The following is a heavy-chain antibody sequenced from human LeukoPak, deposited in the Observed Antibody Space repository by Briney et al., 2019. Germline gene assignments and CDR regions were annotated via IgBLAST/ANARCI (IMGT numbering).Heavy chain of an antibody. J-gene: IGHJ4*02. Sequence: PGGSLRLSCAASGFTFNSYDMTWVRQAPGKGLELVSSIISSISYIYYADSVKGRFTISRDNAKNSLYLQMNSLRAEDTAVYYCARGSTNGVCFDYWGQGTLVTVSS. CDR3: ARGSTNGVCFDY. CDR1: GFTFNSYD. CDR2: IISSISYI. V-gene: IGHV3-21*01. D-gene: IGHD2-8*01.